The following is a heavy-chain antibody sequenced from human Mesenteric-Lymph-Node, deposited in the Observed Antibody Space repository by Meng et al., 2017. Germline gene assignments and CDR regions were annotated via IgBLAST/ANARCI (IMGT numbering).Heavy chain of an antibody. CDR1: GGTFSSYA. V-gene: IGHV1-69*09. Sequence: QVQLVQSGAEVKKPGSSVKVSCKASGGTFSSYAISWVRQAPGQGLEWMGRIIPILGIANYAQKFQGRVTITADKSTSTAYMELSSLRSEDTAVYYCANNPARYSSSWSGTWFDPWGQGTLVTVPS. CDR3: ANNPARYSSSWSGTWFDP. CDR2: IIPILGIA. J-gene: IGHJ5*02. D-gene: IGHD6-13*01.